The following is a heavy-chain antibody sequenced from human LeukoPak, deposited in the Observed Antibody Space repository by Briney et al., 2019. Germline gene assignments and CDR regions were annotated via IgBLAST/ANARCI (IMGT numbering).Heavy chain of an antibody. D-gene: IGHD3-10*01. CDR2: IIPIFGTA. J-gene: IGHJ5*02. CDR1: GYTFTNYG. Sequence: SVKVSCKASGYTFTNYGISWVRQAPGQGLEWMGGIIPIFGTANYAQKFQGRVTITADESTSTAYMELSSLRSEGTAVYYCARGVMVRGVPNWFDPWGQGTLVTVSS. CDR3: ARGVMVRGVPNWFDP. V-gene: IGHV1-69*13.